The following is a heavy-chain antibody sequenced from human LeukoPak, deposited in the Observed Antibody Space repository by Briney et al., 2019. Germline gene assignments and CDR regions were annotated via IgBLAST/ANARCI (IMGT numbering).Heavy chain of an antibody. V-gene: IGHV1-8*01. Sequence: GASVKVSCKASGYTFTSYDINWGRQATGQGLEWMGWMNPNNGNTGYAQKFQGRVTMTRNTSISTAYMGLSSLRSEDTAVYYCARTGSWGYYYYMDVWGKGTTVTVSS. CDR3: ARTGSWGYYYYMDV. CDR2: MNPNNGNT. CDR1: GYTFTSYD. J-gene: IGHJ6*03. D-gene: IGHD7-27*01.